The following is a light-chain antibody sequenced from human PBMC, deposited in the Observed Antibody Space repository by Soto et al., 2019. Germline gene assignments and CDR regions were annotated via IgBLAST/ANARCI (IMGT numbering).Light chain of an antibody. CDR1: QGISSA. CDR3: QQFKSYPLT. V-gene: IGKV1-13*02. J-gene: IGKJ4*01. Sequence: AIPLTQSPSSLPASVGDRVIITCRASQGISSALAWYQQKPGKAPKLLIYDASTLESGVPSRFSGSGSGTDFTLTISSLQPEDFATYYCQQFKSYPLTFGGGTKVEIK. CDR2: DAS.